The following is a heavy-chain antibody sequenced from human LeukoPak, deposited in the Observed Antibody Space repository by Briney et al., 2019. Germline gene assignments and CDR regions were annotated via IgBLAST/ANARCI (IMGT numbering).Heavy chain of an antibody. CDR1: GYTFAPYV. CDR2: INTGNGNT. Sequence: ASVKVSCKVSGYTFAPYVMYWVRQAPGQRLQWMGWINTGNGNTNYSQKFQGRVTITRDTSASTAYMELSSLGSEDTAVYYCARDFVTWWVVGATQVGLEYWGQGTLVTVSS. D-gene: IGHD1-26*01. V-gene: IGHV1-3*04. J-gene: IGHJ4*02. CDR3: ARDFVTWWVVGATQVGLEY.